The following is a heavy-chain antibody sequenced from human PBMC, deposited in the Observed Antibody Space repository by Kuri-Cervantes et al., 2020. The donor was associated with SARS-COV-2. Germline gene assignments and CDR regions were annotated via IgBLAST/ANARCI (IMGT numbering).Heavy chain of an antibody. J-gene: IGHJ3*02. V-gene: IGHV3-74*01. D-gene: IGHD1-7*01. CDR2: INSDGSST. CDR3: ARDNWNYGDAFDI. Sequence: LSLTCAASGFTFDDYAMHWVRQAPGKGLVWVSRINSDGSSTSYADSVKGRFTISRDNAKNTLYLQMNSLRAEDTAVYYCARDNWNYGDAFDIWGQGTMVTVSS. CDR1: GFTFDDYA.